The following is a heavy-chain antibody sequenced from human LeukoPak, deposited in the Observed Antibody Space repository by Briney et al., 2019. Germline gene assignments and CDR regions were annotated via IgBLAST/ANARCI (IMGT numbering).Heavy chain of an antibody. D-gene: IGHD5-18*01. CDR2: IYPDDSRT. Sequence: GESLKISCKGSGYSFTSYWIGWVRQPPGKGLEWMGVIYPDDSRTRYNPPFEGQVTISADKSITTAYLQWSSLKASDTAMYYCACREFYSPWPGPWGQGTLVTVSS. V-gene: IGHV5-51*01. J-gene: IGHJ5*02. CDR3: ACREFYSPWPGP. CDR1: GYSFTSYW.